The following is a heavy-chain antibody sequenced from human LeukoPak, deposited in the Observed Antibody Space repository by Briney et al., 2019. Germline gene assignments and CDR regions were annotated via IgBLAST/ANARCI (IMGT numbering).Heavy chain of an antibody. Sequence: GESLKISCKGSGYSFTSYWIGWVRQMPGKGLEWMGIIYPGDSDTRYSPSFQGQVTISADKSISTAYLQWSSLKASDTAMYYCARRRYSSSPGLWAFDYWGQGTLVTVSS. CDR2: IYPGDSDT. D-gene: IGHD6-6*01. CDR1: GYSFTSYW. V-gene: IGHV5-51*01. CDR3: ARRRYSSSPGLWAFDY. J-gene: IGHJ4*02.